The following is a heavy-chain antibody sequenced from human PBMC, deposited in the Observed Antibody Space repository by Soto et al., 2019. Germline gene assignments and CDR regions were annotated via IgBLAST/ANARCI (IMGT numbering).Heavy chain of an antibody. CDR2: IKTKTQGETT. D-gene: IGHD3-3*01. CDR1: GFRISSAW. Sequence: EVQLVESGGGLVKPGGSLRLSCAASGFRISSAWMNWVRQAPGKGLEWVGRIKTKTQGETTDYPAPVKGRFTISRDDSKNTLYLQMNSLKMEDTAVYYCTTGSVEGYWGQGTLVTVSS. J-gene: IGHJ4*02. CDR3: TTGSVEGY. V-gene: IGHV3-15*07.